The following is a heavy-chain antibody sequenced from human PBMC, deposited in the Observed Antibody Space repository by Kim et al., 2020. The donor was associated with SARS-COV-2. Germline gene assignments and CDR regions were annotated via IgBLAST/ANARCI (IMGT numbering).Heavy chain of an antibody. V-gene: IGHV3-23*01. J-gene: IGHJ4*01. CDR1: GFTFSTYA. Sequence: GGSLRLSCVASGFTFSTYAMSWVRQAPGRGLEWVSAMSGGASKTYDADSVRGRFTISRDNSKNTLYLQMSSLRDEDTAAYYCAKGVGRLPPFDFWGPGTL. D-gene: IGHD2-8*01. CDR2: MSGGASKT. CDR3: AKGVGRLPPFDF.